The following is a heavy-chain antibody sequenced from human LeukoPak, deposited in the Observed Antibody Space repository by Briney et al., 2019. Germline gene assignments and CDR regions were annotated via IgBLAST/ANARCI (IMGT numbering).Heavy chain of an antibody. V-gene: IGHV3-48*01. CDR2: ISRSSTTI. Sequence: PGGSLRLSCAASGFTFSSHSMNWVRQTPGKGLEWVSYISRSSTTIYYADSVKGRFTISRDNAKNSLYLQMNSLRAEDTAEYYCAREGGYSSSWYGFWGQGTLVTVSS. D-gene: IGHD6-13*01. J-gene: IGHJ5*01. CDR1: GFTFSSHS. CDR3: AREGGYSSSWYGF.